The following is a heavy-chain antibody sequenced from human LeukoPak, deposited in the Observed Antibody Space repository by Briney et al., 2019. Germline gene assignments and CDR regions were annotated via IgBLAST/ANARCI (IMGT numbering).Heavy chain of an antibody. CDR1: GFTFDDYA. CDR3: AKDRGGSYFDAFDI. J-gene: IGHJ3*02. CDR2: ITWNTGSI. D-gene: IGHD1-26*01. Sequence: PGGSLRLSCAASGFTFDDYAMHWVRQAPGKGLEWVSGITWNTGSIGYADSVKGRFTVSRDNAKNSLYLQMNSLRADDTALYCCAKDRGGSYFDAFDIWGQGTLVTVSS. V-gene: IGHV3-9*01.